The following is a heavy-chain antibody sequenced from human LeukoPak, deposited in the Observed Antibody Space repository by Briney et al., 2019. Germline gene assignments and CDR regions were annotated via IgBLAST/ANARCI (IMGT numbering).Heavy chain of an antibody. CDR3: ARDGEVATIRVGYYYYYMDV. V-gene: IGHV4-39*07. J-gene: IGHJ6*03. CDR1: GGSISSSSYY. D-gene: IGHD5-12*01. CDR2: IYYSGST. Sequence: SDTLSLTCTVSGGSISSSSYYWGWIRQPPGKGLEWIGSIYYSGSTYYNPSLKSRVTISVDTSKNQFSLKLSSVTAADTAVYYCARDGEVATIRVGYYYYYMDVWGKGTTVTVSS.